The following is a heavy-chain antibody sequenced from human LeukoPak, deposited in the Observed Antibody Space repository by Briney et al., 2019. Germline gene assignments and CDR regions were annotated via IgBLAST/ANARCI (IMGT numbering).Heavy chain of an antibody. CDR3: ARDPRFGDGYSYGYNY. J-gene: IGHJ4*02. V-gene: IGHV3-48*04. CDR2: ISGSVTTI. Sequence: PGGSLRLSCAASGFTFSGYSLNWVRQAPGKGLEWVSYISGSVTTIHYADSVKGRFTISRDNAKNTLYLQMNSLRAEGTAVYYCARDPRFGDGYSYGYNYWGQGTLVTVSS. CDR1: GFTFSGYS. D-gene: IGHD5-18*01.